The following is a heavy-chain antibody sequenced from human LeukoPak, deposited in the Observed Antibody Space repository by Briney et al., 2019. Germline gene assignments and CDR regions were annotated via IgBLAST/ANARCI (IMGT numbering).Heavy chain of an antibody. CDR1: AGSFSSYY. CDR2: INHSGST. D-gene: IGHD3-9*01. CDR3: ARGASNYDILTVAKSPFDY. Sequence: SETLSLTCAVYAGSFSSYYWSWIRQPPGKGLEWIGEINHSGSTNYNPSPKSRVTISVDTSKNQFSLKLSSVTAADTAVYYCARGASNYDILTVAKSPFDYWGQGTLVTVSS. J-gene: IGHJ4*02. V-gene: IGHV4-34*01.